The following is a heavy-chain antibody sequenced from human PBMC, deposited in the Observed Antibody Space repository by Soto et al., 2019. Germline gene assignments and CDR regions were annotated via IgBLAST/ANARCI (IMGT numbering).Heavy chain of an antibody. CDR1: GFTFKRYG. CDR2: IWYDGSNK. CDR3: ARDGYTSDWRVGAFDI. Sequence: QVQLVESGGGVVQPGRSLRLSCAASGFTFKRYGMHWVRQAPGKGLEWVAIIWYDGSNKFYADSVKGRFSMSRDNSKNTLYLQMDSLRAEDTAVYYCARDGYTSDWRVGAFDIWGQGTTVTVSS. V-gene: IGHV3-33*01. D-gene: IGHD6-19*01. J-gene: IGHJ3*02.